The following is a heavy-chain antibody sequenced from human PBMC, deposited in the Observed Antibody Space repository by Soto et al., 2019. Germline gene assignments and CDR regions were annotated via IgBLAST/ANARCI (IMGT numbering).Heavy chain of an antibody. Sequence: ASVKVSCKSSGYTFTSYAMHWVRQAPGQILEWMGWINAGNGNTKYSQKFQGRVTITRDTSASTAYMELSSLRSEDTAVYYCAREGEWGELLPGNDAFDIWGQGTMVTVSS. CDR2: INAGNGNT. CDR1: GYTFTSYA. J-gene: IGHJ3*02. D-gene: IGHD1-26*01. CDR3: AREGEWGELLPGNDAFDI. V-gene: IGHV1-3*01.